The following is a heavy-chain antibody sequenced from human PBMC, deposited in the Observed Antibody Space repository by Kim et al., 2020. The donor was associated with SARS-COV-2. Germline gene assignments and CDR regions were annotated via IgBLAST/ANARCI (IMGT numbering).Heavy chain of an antibody. CDR2: IYYSGST. CDR3: ARANYDFWSGYYYYYGMDV. CDR1: GGSISSSSYY. V-gene: IGHV4-39*01. Sequence: SETLSLTCTVSGGSISSSSYYWSRIRQPPGKGLEWIGSIYYSGSTYYNPSLKSRVTISVDTSKNQFSLKLSSVTAADTAVYYCARANYDFWSGYYYYYGMDVWGQGTTVTVSS. D-gene: IGHD3-3*01. J-gene: IGHJ6*02.